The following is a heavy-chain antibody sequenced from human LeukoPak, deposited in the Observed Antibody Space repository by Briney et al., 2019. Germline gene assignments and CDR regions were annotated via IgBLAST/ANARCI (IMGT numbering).Heavy chain of an antibody. Sequence: SETLSLTCTVSGGSISSYYWSWIRQPPGKGLEWIGEINHSGSTNYSPPLKSRVTISVDTSKNQFSLKLSSVTAADTAVYYCARGGNTGYYLWGQGTLVTVSS. J-gene: IGHJ4*02. CDR1: GGSISSYY. CDR3: ARGGNTGYYL. D-gene: IGHD3-10*01. V-gene: IGHV4-34*01. CDR2: INHSGST.